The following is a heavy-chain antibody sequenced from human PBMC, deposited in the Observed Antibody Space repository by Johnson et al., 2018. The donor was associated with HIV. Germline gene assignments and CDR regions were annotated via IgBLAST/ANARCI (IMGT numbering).Heavy chain of an antibody. D-gene: IGHD6-13*01. Sequence: VQLVESGGGVVQPGRSLRLSCAASGFTFSSYGMHWVRQAPGKGLEWVTNIKEDGSEKYHVDPVKGRFTISRDNAKNSLYLQMNSLRAEDTAVYYCARWGEQQLVNAFDIWGQGTMVTVSS. CDR1: GFTFSSYG. CDR3: ARWGEQQLVNAFDI. J-gene: IGHJ3*02. CDR2: IKEDGSEK. V-gene: IGHV3-7*02.